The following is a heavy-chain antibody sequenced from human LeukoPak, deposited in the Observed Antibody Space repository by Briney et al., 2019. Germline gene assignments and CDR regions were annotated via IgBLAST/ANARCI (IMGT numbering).Heavy chain of an antibody. J-gene: IGHJ4*02. V-gene: IGHV4-34*01. D-gene: IGHD3-10*01. CDR2: INHSGST. Sequence: PSETLSLTCAVYGGSFSGYYWSWIRQPPGKGLEWIGEINHSGSTNYNPSLKSRVTISVDTSKNQFSLKLSSVTAADTAVYYCARGIKYYYGSGTYHYFDFWGQGTLVTVSS. CDR3: ARGIKYYYGSGTYHYFDF. CDR1: GGSFSGYY.